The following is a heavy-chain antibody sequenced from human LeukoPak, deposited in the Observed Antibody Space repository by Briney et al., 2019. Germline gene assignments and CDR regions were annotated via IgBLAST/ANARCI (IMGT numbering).Heavy chain of an antibody. D-gene: IGHD7-27*01. V-gene: IGHV1-46*01. Sequence: ASVRVSCKASGYTFTNYYIHWVRQAPGQGLEWMGIINPSGGSATYAQKFQGRVTMTRDTSTSTVYMDLSSLRSEDTAVYYCAKAKNPTGDPFDYWGQGTLVTVSS. CDR1: GYTFTNYY. CDR3: AKAKNPTGDPFDY. J-gene: IGHJ4*02. CDR2: INPSGGSA.